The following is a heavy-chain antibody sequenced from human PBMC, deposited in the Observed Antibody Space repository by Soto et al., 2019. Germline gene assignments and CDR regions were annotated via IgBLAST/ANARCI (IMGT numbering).Heavy chain of an antibody. CDR1: RYSINNNNW. CDR3: TKNSAYALDY. CDR2: LHHGGST. V-gene: IGHV4-4*02. D-gene: IGHD5-12*01. J-gene: IGHJ4*02. Sequence: PSETLSLTCDVSRYSINNNNWWSWVRQPPGGGLEWIGELHHGGSTNYNPSLESRATFSVDISKNQFFLKLSSVTAADTAVYYCTKNSAYALDYWGLGTLVTVSS.